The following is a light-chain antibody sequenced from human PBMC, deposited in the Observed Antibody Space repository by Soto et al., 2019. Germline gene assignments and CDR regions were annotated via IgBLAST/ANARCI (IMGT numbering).Light chain of an antibody. Sequence: QSVLKQPPSVSGAPGQRVTISCTGSSSDIGAGYDVHWYQQVPGTAPRLLIYGNINRPSGVPDRFSGSKSGTSASLAITGLQAEDEADYFCQSYDSSLTGSKVFGTGTNLTVL. CDR2: GNI. CDR3: QSYDSSLTGSKV. V-gene: IGLV1-40*01. CDR1: SSDIGAGYD. J-gene: IGLJ1*01.